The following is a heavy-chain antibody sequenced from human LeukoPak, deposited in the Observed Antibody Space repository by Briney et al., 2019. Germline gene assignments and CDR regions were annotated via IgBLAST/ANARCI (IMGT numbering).Heavy chain of an antibody. V-gene: IGHV4-31*03. CDR1: ADSLSSGGHY. CDR2: IHHSGRS. CDR3: ARGGNRFGGFYFDY. J-gene: IGHJ4*02. Sequence: SSQTLSLTCTVSADSLSSGGHYWAWIRQFPGKGLESIGFIHHSGRSRHNPSLKDRVAIPVDTSRKQFALKLSSVNAADTAMYYCARGGNRFGGFYFDYWGQGIQVIVSS. D-gene: IGHD3-10*01.